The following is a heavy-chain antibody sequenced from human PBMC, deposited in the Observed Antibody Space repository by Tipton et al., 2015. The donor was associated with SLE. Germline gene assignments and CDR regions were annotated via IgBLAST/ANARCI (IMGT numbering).Heavy chain of an antibody. CDR2: MFHSGNT. J-gene: IGHJ3*02. CDR3: ARYPAGGRRHAFDI. D-gene: IGHD3-16*01. Sequence: GSLRLSCAGSGFTFSSYRMHWVRQAPGKGLEWIGEMFHSGNTNYNPSLKSRVTLTIDKSKNQFSLRLSSVTAADTAVYYCARYPAGGRRHAFDIWGQGTMVTVSS. V-gene: IGHV4-4*02. CDR1: GFTFSSYR.